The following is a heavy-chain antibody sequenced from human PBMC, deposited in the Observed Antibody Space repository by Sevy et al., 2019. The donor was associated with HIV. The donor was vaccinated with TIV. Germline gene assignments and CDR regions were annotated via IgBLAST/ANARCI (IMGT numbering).Heavy chain of an antibody. CDR1: GGSFSGYY. Sequence: SETLSLTCAVYGGSFSGYYWSWIRQPPGKGLEWIGEIKHSGSTNYNPSLKSRVTRSVDTSKNQCSLKLSSVTAADTAVYYCARAQNQYYYYGMDVWGQGTTVTVSS. V-gene: IGHV4-34*01. CDR2: IKHSGST. J-gene: IGHJ6*02. CDR3: ARAQNQYYYYGMDV.